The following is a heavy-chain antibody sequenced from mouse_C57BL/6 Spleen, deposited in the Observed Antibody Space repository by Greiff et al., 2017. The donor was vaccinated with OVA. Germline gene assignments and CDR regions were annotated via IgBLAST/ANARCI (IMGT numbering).Heavy chain of an antibody. Sequence: VQGVESGAELARPGASVKLSCKASGYTFTSYGISWVKQRTGQGLEWIGEIYPRSGNTYYNEKFKGKATLTADKSSSTAYMELRSLTSEDSAVYFCARKGELRLIRMDYWGQGTSVTVSS. D-gene: IGHD3-2*02. CDR1: GYTFTSYG. CDR2: IYPRSGNT. CDR3: ARKGELRLIRMDY. J-gene: IGHJ4*01. V-gene: IGHV1-81*01.